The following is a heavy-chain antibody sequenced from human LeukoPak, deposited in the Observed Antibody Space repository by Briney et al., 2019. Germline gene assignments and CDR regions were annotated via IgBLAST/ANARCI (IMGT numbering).Heavy chain of an antibody. D-gene: IGHD3-10*01. CDR3: AITMIRGITIDFEN. J-gene: IGHJ4*02. V-gene: IGHV4-34*12. Sequence: SETLSLTCAVYGGSFSRYSWTWIRQSPGKGLEWIGEILPGGASNYNPSLKSRVTLSIDTSKNHFSLNLTSVTAADTAVYYCAITMIRGITIDFENWGQGTLVTVSS. CDR2: ILPGGAS. CDR1: GGSFSRYS.